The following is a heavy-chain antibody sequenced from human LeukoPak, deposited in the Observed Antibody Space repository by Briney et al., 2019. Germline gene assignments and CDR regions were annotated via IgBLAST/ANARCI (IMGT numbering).Heavy chain of an antibody. D-gene: IGHD3-9*01. CDR2: IYTSGST. J-gene: IGHJ6*02. Sequence: SETLSLTCTVAGGSISSYYWSWIRQPAGKGLEWIGRIYTSGSTNYNPSLKSRVTISVDTSKNQFSLKLSSVTAADTAVYYCARGVDRVTYDILTGPPPKVYGMDVWGQGTTVTVSS. CDR3: ARGVDRVTYDILTGPPPKVYGMDV. CDR1: GGSISSYY. V-gene: IGHV4-4*07.